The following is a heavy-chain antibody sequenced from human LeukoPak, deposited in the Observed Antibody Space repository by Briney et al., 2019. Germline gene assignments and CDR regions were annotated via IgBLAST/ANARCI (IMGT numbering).Heavy chain of an antibody. D-gene: IGHD3-22*01. CDR2: ITPYSGGT. V-gene: IGHV1-2*02. CDR3: VRERRHYYDSSGYYFFDY. CDR1: GYSFIDYY. Sequence: ASVTVSCKASGYSFIDYYMHWVRHAPGQGPEWVGWITPYSGGTEYAQKFQYRVTMTSDTATSTAYMTLSRVRSDDTAVYYCVRERRHYYDSSGYYFFDYWGQGTLVTVSS. J-gene: IGHJ4*02.